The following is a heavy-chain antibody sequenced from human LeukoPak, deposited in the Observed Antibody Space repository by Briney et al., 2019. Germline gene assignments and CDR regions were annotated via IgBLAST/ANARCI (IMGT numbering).Heavy chain of an antibody. J-gene: IGHJ4*02. Sequence: ASVKVSCKASGYTFTGYYMQWVRQAPGQGLEWMGWINPNSGGTNYAQKFPGWVTMTRDTSISTAYMERSRLRSDDTAVYYCARVSCSGGSCYEFDYWGQGTLVTVSS. CDR2: INPNSGGT. CDR3: ARVSCSGGSCYEFDY. CDR1: GYTFTGYY. D-gene: IGHD2-15*01. V-gene: IGHV1-2*04.